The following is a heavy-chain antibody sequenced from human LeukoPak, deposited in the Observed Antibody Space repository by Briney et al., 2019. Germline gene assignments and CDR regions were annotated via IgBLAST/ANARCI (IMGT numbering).Heavy chain of an antibody. CDR2: IKNDGSEK. J-gene: IGHJ6*04. Sequence: GGSLRLSCAASGFTFSRFWMSWVRQAPGKGLEWVANIKNDGSEKYYVDSAKGRFTISRDNAKNSLYLQMNSLRAEDTAVYYCAELGITMIGGVWGKGTTVTISS. CDR3: AELGITMIGGV. CDR1: GFTFSRFW. V-gene: IGHV3-7*01. D-gene: IGHD3-10*02.